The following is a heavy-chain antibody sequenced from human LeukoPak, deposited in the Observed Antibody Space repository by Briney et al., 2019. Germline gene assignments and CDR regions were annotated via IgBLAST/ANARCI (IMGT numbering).Heavy chain of an antibody. CDR2: MSSSRSTI. Sequence: GGSLRLSCAASGFTFSSFSMNWVREAPGKGLEWISYMSSSRSTIYYADSVKGRFTISRDNAKNSLYLQLNRLRAEDTAVYYCARDHGDCSVTSCAVGPYYHYMDVWGKGTTVTVSS. D-gene: IGHD2-2*01. CDR3: ARDHGDCSVTSCAVGPYYHYMDV. J-gene: IGHJ6*03. V-gene: IGHV3-48*04. CDR1: GFTFSSFS.